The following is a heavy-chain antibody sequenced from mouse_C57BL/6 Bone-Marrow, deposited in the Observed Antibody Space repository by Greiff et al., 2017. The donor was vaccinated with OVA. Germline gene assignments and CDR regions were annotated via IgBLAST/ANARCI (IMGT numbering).Heavy chain of an antibody. CDR2: ISSGSSTI. V-gene: IGHV5-17*01. CDR1: GFTFSDYG. CDR3: AKKTYYTNYYAMDY. D-gene: IGHD2-12*01. J-gene: IGHJ4*01. Sequence: EVKVVESGGGLVKPGGSLKLSCAASGFTFSDYGMHWVRQAPEKGLEWVAYISSGSSTIYYADTVKGRFTISRDNAKNTLFLQMTSLRSEDTAMYYCAKKTYYTNYYAMDYWGQGTSVTVSS.